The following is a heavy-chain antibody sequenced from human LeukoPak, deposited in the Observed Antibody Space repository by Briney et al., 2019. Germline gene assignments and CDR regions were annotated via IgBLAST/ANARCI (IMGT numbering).Heavy chain of an antibody. D-gene: IGHD4-17*01. J-gene: IGHJ4*02. V-gene: IGHV3-7*01. CDR1: GFTFISYW. CDR3: ARNTMTTVTTFYY. CDR2: IKQDGSEK. Sequence: PGGSLRLSCAASGFTFISYWMSWVRQAPGKGLEWVANIKQDGSEKYYVDSVKGRFTISRDNAKNSLYLQMNSLRAEDTAVYYCARNTMTTVTTFYYWGQGTLVTVSS.